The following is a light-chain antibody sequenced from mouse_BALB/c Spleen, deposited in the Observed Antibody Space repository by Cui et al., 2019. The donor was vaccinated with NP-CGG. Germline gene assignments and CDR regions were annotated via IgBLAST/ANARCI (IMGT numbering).Light chain of an antibody. V-gene: IGLV1*01. J-gene: IGLJ1*01. CDR1: TGAVTTSNY. Sequence: QAVVTPASALTTSPCETVKLTCRSSTGAVTTSNYANWVQAKPDHLLTGLIGGTNNRVPGVPARFSGSLIGDKAALTITGAQTEDEAIYFCALWYSNHWGFGGGSKLTVL. CDR3: ALWYSNHWG. CDR2: GTN.